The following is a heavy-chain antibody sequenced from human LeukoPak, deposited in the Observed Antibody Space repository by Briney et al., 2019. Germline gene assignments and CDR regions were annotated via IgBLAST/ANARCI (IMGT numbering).Heavy chain of an antibody. D-gene: IGHD6-19*01. J-gene: IGHJ4*02. V-gene: IGHV1-8*01. CDR2: MNPNSGNT. CDR1: GYTFTSYD. Sequence: ASVKVPCKASGYTFTSYDINWVRQATGQGLEWMGWMNPNSGNTGYAQKFQGRVTMTRNTSISTAYMELSSLRSEDTAVYYCAREAVAGARGDYWGQGTLVTVSS. CDR3: AREAVAGARGDY.